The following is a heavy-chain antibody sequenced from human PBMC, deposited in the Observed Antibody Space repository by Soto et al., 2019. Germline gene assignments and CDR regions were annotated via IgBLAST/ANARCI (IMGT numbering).Heavy chain of an antibody. CDR2: ISAYNGNT. J-gene: IGHJ3*02. V-gene: IGHV1-18*01. Sequence: GASVKVSCKASGYTFTSYGISWVRQAPGQGLEWMGWISAYNGNTNYAQKLQGRVTMTTDTSTSTAYMELRSLRSDDTAVYYCARERIGYSYGYRVNDAFDIWGQGTMVT. CDR1: GYTFTSYG. CDR3: ARERIGYSYGYRVNDAFDI. D-gene: IGHD5-18*01.